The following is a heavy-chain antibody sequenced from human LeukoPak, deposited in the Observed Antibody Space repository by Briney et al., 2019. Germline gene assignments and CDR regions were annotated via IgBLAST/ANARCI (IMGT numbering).Heavy chain of an antibody. CDR3: ARDYYASGTYDY. J-gene: IGHJ4*02. CDR2: ISQDGSAK. CDR1: GFTFSSYA. D-gene: IGHD3-10*01. V-gene: IGHV3-7*04. Sequence: GGSLRLSCAASGFTFSSYATTWVRQAPGKGLGWVANISQDGSAKNYVDSVKGRFTFSRDNAKNSLYLQMNSLRAEDTAVYYCARDYYASGTYDYWGQGTMVTVSS.